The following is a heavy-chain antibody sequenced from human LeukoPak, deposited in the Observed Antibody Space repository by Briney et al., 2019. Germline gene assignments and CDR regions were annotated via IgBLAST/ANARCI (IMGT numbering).Heavy chain of an antibody. D-gene: IGHD5-24*01. CDR1: GGSISSSSYY. CDR3: ARVSDGYNFGMDV. V-gene: IGHV4-39*07. J-gene: IGHJ6*02. CDR2: IYYSGST. Sequence: PSETLSLTCTVSGGSISSSSYYWGWIRQPPGKGLEWIGSIYYSGSTYYNPSLKSRVTISVDTSKNQFSLKLSSVTAADTAVYYCARVSDGYNFGMDVWGQGTTVTVSS.